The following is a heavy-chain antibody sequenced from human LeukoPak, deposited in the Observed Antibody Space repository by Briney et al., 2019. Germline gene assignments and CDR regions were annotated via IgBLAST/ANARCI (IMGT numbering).Heavy chain of an antibody. Sequence: MTGGSLRLSCAASGFTFSDYYMSWIRQAPGEGLEWVSYISSSGSTIYYADSVKGRFTISRDNAKNSLYLQMNSLRAEDTAVYYCAREVVAARNYYYYMDVWGKGTTVTVSS. CDR2: ISSSGSTI. D-gene: IGHD2-15*01. V-gene: IGHV3-11*01. CDR1: GFTFSDYY. J-gene: IGHJ6*03. CDR3: AREVVAARNYYYYMDV.